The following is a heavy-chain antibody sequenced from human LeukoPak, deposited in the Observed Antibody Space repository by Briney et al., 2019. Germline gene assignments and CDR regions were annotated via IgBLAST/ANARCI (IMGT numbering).Heavy chain of an antibody. Sequence: GGSLRLSCSASGFTFSRYAMHWVRQAPGKGLEWVAVISYDGSNKYYADSVKGRFTISRDNSKNTLYLQMNSLRAEDTAVYYCESDYGMDVWGQGTTVTVSS. CDR3: ESDYGMDV. J-gene: IGHJ6*02. V-gene: IGHV3-30*04. CDR1: GFTFSRYA. CDR2: ISYDGSNK.